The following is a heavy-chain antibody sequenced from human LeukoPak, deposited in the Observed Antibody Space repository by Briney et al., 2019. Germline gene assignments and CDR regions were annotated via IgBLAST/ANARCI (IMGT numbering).Heavy chain of an antibody. J-gene: IGHJ4*02. V-gene: IGHV4-39*01. CDR3: ARHVHSGYEIDY. Sequence: SETLSLTCTVSGGSISSSSYYWGWLRQPPGKGLEWIGSIYYNGNTYYNPSLKSRVTMSGGTSKNQFSLKLSSVTAADTAIYYCARHVHSGYEIDYWGQGTLVTVSS. CDR2: IYYNGNT. CDR1: GGSISSSSYY. D-gene: IGHD5-12*01.